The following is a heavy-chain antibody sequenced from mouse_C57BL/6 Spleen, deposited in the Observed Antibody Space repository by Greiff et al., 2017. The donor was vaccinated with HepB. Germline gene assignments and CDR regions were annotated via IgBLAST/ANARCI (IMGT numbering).Heavy chain of an antibody. V-gene: IGHV1-82*01. J-gene: IGHJ3*01. CDR3: ARSETAPFAY. CDR1: GYAFSSSW. CDR2: IYPGDGDT. D-gene: IGHD3-2*01. Sequence: LQESGPELVKPGASVKISCKASGYAFSSSWMNWVKQRPGKGLEWIGRIYPGDGDTNYNGKFKGKATLTADKSSSTAYMQLSSLTSEDSAVYFCARSETAPFAYWGQGTLVTVSA.